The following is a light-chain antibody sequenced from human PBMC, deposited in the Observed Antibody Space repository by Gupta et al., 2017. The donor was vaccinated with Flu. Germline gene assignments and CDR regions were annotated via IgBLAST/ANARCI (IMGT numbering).Light chain of an antibody. CDR1: QSVGRNY. CDR3: QQYDGSST. J-gene: IGKJ3*01. Sequence: ENVLTQSPGTLSLSPGESATLSCRASQSVGRNYLAWYQQKPGQAPRLLIAGATNRATGIPDRFSGSGSGTDFTLTISRLDPEDFAVYYCQQYDGSSTFGPGTKVDIK. V-gene: IGKV3-20*01. CDR2: GAT.